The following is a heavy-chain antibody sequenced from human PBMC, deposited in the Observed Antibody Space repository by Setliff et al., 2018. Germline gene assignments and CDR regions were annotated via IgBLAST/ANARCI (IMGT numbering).Heavy chain of an antibody. CDR3: ARDFGTGTTFDP. J-gene: IGHJ5*02. CDR1: GGSISSGGYY. V-gene: IGHV4-31*03. CDR2: IYYSGST. Sequence: SETLSLTCTVSGGSISSGGYYWSWIRQHPGKGLEWIGYIYYSGSTYYNPSLKSRVTISVDTSKNQFSLKLSSVTAADTAVYYCARDFGTGTTFDPWGQGTLVTVS. D-gene: IGHD1-7*01.